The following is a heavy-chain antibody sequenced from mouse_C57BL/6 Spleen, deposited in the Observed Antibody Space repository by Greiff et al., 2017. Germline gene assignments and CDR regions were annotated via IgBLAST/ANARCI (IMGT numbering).Heavy chain of an antibody. D-gene: IGHD2-3*01. CDR2: IDPENGDT. V-gene: IGHV14-4*01. CDR3: TYDGYYDY. Sequence: EVQLQQSGAELVRPGASVKLSCTASGFNIKDDYMHWVKQRPEQGLEWIGWIDPENGDTEYASKFQGKATITADTSSNTAYLQLSSLTSEDTAVYYCTYDGYYDYWGQGTTRTVSS. J-gene: IGHJ2*01. CDR1: GFNIKDDY.